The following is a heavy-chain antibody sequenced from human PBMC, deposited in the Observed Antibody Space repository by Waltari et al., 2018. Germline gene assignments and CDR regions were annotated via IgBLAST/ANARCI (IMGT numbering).Heavy chain of an antibody. CDR1: GCTXSSDS. CDR3: ARGYXTTVTTXGY. CDR2: ISXSSSYI. D-gene: IGHD4-17*01. V-gene: IGHV3-21*01. J-gene: IGHJ4*02. Sequence: EVQXVESGGGLVKPGGSLRLSCAASGCTXSSDSMNWVRQAPGKGLEXVSSISXSSSYIYYAASXXXRFTISXXNAKNSLYLQXNSLRAXXXAVYYCARGYXTTVTTXGYWGQGTLVXVSS.